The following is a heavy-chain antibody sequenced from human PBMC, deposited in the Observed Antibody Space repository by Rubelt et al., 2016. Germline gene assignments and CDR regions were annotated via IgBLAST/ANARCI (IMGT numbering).Heavy chain of an antibody. CDR3: SRLMGYSTIDY. J-gene: IGHJ4*02. D-gene: IGHD5-12*01. CDR1: GYSFTSYW. V-gene: IGHV5-51*01. Sequence: EVQLVQSGAEVKKPGESLRISCKGSGYSFTSYWISWVRQMPGKGLEWMGLIHPGDSATRYSPSSQGQVTISADKSINTAYLQWSSLKASDTAIYYCSRLMGYSTIDYWGQGTLVTVSS. CDR2: IHPGDSAT.